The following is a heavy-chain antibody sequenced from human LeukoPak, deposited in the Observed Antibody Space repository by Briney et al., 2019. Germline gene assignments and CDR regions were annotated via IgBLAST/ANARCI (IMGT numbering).Heavy chain of an antibody. J-gene: IGHJ5*02. CDR3: ARAAPHARDIAAAGWFDP. Sequence: SETLSLTCTVSGGSISSSSYYWGWIRQPPGKGLEWIGSIYYSGSTYYNPSLKSRVTISVDTSKNQFSLKLSSVTAADTAVYYCARAAPHARDIAAAGWFDPWGQGTLVTVSS. CDR1: GGSISSSSYY. V-gene: IGHV4-39*07. D-gene: IGHD6-13*01. CDR2: IYYSGST.